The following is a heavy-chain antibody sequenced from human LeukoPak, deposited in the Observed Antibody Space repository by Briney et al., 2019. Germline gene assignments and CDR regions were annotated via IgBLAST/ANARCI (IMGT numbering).Heavy chain of an antibody. J-gene: IGHJ4*02. D-gene: IGHD4-23*01. CDR2: ISSSSSYI. Sequence: GGSLRLSCAASGFTFSSYSMNWVRQAPGKGLEWVSSISSSSSYIYYADSVKGRFTISRDNAKNSLYLQMNSLRAEDTAVYYCAKGHTVVTYYDFDYWGQGTLVTVSS. CDR3: AKGHTVVTYYDFDY. CDR1: GFTFSSYS. V-gene: IGHV3-21*04.